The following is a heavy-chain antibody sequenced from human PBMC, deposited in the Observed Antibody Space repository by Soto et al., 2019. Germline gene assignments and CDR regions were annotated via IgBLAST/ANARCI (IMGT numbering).Heavy chain of an antibody. D-gene: IGHD1-1*01. Sequence: PGGSLRLSXAVSEFICSSYDMSWVRQAPGKGLEWVSTILVGGSTHYEDAVKGRFTISRDTSKNTVYLQMNSLTAGDTAVYYCAKATATSGGAFEIYGQGTMVTVSS. V-gene: IGHV3-23*01. CDR3: AKATATSGGAFEI. J-gene: IGHJ3*02. CDR2: ILVGGST. CDR1: EFICSSYD.